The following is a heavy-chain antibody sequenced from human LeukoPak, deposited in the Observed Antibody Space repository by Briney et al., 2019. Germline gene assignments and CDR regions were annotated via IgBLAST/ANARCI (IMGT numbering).Heavy chain of an antibody. CDR2: ISSSSSYI. J-gene: IGHJ4*02. V-gene: IGHV3-21*01. CDR3: ARDPYSNSYYFDY. CDR1: GLTFSSYS. D-gene: IGHD4-11*01. Sequence: GGSLRLSCAASGLTFSSYSMNWVRQAPGKGLEWVSSISSSSSYIYYADSVKGRFTISRDNAKNSLYLQMNSLRAEDTAVYYCARDPYSNSYYFDYWGQGTLVTVSS.